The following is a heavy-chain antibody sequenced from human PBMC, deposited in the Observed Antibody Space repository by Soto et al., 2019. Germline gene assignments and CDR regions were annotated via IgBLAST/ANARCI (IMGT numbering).Heavy chain of an antibody. CDR2: ISYTGST. J-gene: IGHJ4*02. CDR3: ASRVAGVVFFDN. CDR1: GGFISDFY. V-gene: IGHV4-59*08. D-gene: IGHD3-10*01. Sequence: SETLSLTCTVSGGFISDFYWSWIRQPPGKGLEWIGHISYTGSTNYSPSLESRVTISLDTSKNQFSLKVSSVTAADTALYYCASRVAGVVFFDNWGQGAQVNVSS.